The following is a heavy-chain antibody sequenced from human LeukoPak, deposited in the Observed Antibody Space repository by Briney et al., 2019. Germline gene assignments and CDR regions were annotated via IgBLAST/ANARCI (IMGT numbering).Heavy chain of an antibody. V-gene: IGHV1-18*01. D-gene: IGHD2-21*01. CDR3: AICDKSFPIDY. CDR1: GYTFTSYG. Sequence: ASVKVSCKTSGYTFTSYGIDWVRQAPGQGLEWMGWISAYNGNTNYAQKLQDRVTLTTDASTRTAYMELRSLTSDDTAVYYCAICDKSFPIDYWGQGTLVTVSS. J-gene: IGHJ4*02. CDR2: ISAYNGNT.